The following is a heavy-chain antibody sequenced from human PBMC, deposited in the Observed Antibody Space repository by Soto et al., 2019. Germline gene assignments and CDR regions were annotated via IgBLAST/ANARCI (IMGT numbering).Heavy chain of an antibody. CDR2: IGTSTTET. V-gene: IGHV3-21*04. CDR1: GFTFSGYS. CDR3: ARYTDWSFFY. D-gene: IGHD3-9*01. J-gene: IGHJ4*02. Sequence: EVQLVESGGGLVKPGGSLRLSCAASGFTFSGYSMSWVRQAPGMGLEWVSFIGTSTTETYYADSVKGRFTISRDNAKNSLYLQMNSLRADDTGVYYCARYTDWSFFYWGQGTLVTVSS.